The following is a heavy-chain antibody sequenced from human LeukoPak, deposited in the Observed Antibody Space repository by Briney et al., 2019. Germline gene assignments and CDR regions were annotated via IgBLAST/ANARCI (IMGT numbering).Heavy chain of an antibody. Sequence: PSETLSLTCTVSGGSISSSSYYWGWIRQPPGKGLEWIGEIYHSGSTNYNPSLKSRVTISVDKSKNQFSLKLSSVTAADTAVYYCASYYDSSGYYNDAFDIWGQGTMVTVSS. CDR3: ASYYDSSGYYNDAFDI. V-gene: IGHV4-39*07. CDR2: IYHSGST. J-gene: IGHJ3*02. D-gene: IGHD3-22*01. CDR1: GGSISSSSYY.